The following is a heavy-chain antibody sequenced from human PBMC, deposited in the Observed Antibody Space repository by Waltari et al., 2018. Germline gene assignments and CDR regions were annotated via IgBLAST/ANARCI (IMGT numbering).Heavy chain of an antibody. J-gene: IGHJ6*02. V-gene: IGHV4-61*02. Sequence: QVQLQESGPGLVKPSQTLSLTCTVSGGSISSGSYYWSWIRQPAGKGLEWIGRIYTRGSTNYKPSLKSRVTISVDTAKNQFSRKRSSVTAADTAVDYCARGRLGSWSAPLSYGMDVWGQGTTVTVSS. CDR1: GGSISSGSYY. D-gene: IGHD6-13*01. CDR3: ARGRLGSWSAPLSYGMDV. CDR2: IYTRGST.